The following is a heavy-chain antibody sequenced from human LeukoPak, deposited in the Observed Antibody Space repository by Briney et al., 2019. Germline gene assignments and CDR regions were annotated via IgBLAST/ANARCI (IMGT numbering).Heavy chain of an antibody. CDR2: IGSSGSYI. CDR1: GFTFSSYH. Sequence: PGGSLRLSCEVSGFTFSSYHMNWVRQAPGKGLEWVSSIGSSGSYIYYADSVKGRFTISRDNAKNSLYLQMNSLRVEDTAVYYCARAHNWKYGTFDYWGQGTLVTVSS. CDR3: ARAHNWKYGTFDY. V-gene: IGHV3-21*01. J-gene: IGHJ4*02. D-gene: IGHD1-7*01.